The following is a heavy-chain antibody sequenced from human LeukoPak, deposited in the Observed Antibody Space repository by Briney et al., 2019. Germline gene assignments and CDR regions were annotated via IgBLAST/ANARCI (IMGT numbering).Heavy chain of an antibody. CDR3: AKEENGLIDFDY. CDR1: GFTFSNYA. D-gene: IGHD2-8*01. V-gene: IGHV3-64*04. CDR2: IGTNGIST. Sequence: PGGSLRLSCSASGFTFSNYAIHWVRQAPGKGLEYVSAIGTNGISTYYADSVKGRFTISRDNSKNTLYLQMNSLRAEDTAVYYCAKEENGLIDFDYWGQGTLVTVSS. J-gene: IGHJ4*02.